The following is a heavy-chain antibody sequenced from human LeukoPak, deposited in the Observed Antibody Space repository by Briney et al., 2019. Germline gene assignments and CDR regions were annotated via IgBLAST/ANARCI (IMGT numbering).Heavy chain of an antibody. Sequence: PSQTLSLTCAVSGGSISSGGYSWSWIRQPPGKGLEWIGYIYHSGSTYYNPSLKSRVTISVDTSKNQFSLKLSSVTAADTAVYYCARDLRRYGSGSLMFDYWGQGTLVTVSS. J-gene: IGHJ4*02. CDR1: GGSISSGGYS. CDR3: ARDLRRYGSGSLMFDY. CDR2: IYHSGST. V-gene: IGHV4-30-2*01. D-gene: IGHD3-10*01.